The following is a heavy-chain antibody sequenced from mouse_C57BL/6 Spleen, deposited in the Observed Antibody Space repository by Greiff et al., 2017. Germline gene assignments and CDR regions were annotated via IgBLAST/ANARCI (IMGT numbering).Heavy chain of an antibody. V-gene: IGHV1-59*01. CDR2: IDPSDSYS. D-gene: IGHD1-3*01. Sequence: QVQLQQPGAELVRPGTSVKLSCKASGYTFTSYWMHWVKQRPGQGLEWIGVIDPSDSYSNYNQKFKGKAPLTVDTSSSTAYMQLSSLTSEDSAVYYCARGEIKGYFDYGGQGTTLTVSS. CDR3: ARGEIKGYFDY. CDR1: GYTFTSYW. J-gene: IGHJ2*01.